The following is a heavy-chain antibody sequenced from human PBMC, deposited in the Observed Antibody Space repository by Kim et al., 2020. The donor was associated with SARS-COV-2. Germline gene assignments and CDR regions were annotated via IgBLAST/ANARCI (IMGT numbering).Heavy chain of an antibody. V-gene: IGHV3-74*01. Sequence: YADSVKGRFTISRDNAKNTLYLQMNSLRAEDTAVYYCARRQFASGWYYFDYWGQGTLVTVSS. D-gene: IGHD6-19*01. CDR3: ARRQFASGWYYFDY. J-gene: IGHJ4*02.